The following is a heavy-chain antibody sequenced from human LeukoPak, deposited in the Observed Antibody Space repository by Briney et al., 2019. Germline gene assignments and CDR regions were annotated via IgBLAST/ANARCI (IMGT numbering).Heavy chain of an antibody. V-gene: IGHV3-9*01. CDR2: ISWNSGSI. CDR1: GFTFDDYA. Sequence: PGGSLRLSCAASGFTFDDYAMHWVRQAPGKGLEWVSGISWNSGSIAHADSVKGRFTISRDNAKKFLYLQMNSLRPEDTALYYCAKGDTSGWYGNFDYWGQGTLVTVSS. J-gene: IGHJ4*02. CDR3: AKGDTSGWYGNFDY. D-gene: IGHD6-19*01.